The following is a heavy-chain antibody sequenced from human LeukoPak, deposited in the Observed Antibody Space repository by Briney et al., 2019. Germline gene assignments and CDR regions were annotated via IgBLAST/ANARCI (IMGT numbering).Heavy chain of an antibody. CDR3: ASRLYYYGSGSYDYFDY. CDR1: GYTFTSYD. CDR2: IIPIFGTA. J-gene: IGHJ4*02. D-gene: IGHD3-10*01. Sequence: ASVKVSCKASGYTFTSYDISWVRQAPGQGLEWMGGIIPIFGTANYAQKFQGRVTITTDESTSTAYMELSSLRSEDTAVYYCASRLYYYGSGSYDYFDYWGQGTLVTVSS. V-gene: IGHV1-69*05.